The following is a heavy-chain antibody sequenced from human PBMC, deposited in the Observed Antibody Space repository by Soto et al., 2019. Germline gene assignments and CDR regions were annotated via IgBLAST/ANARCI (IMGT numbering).Heavy chain of an antibody. CDR2: ISGGDGSP. CDR1: GFTFSSYA. D-gene: IGHD2-21*01. V-gene: IGHV3-23*01. J-gene: IGHJ4*02. CDR3: AKSQTHNYPSLAFSAFEC. Sequence: GGSLRLSCVASGFTFSSYAMTWVRQAPGKGLEWVPAISGGDGSPSYADSVKGRFTISRDNSKNTLYLHMNSLRADDTDAYYCAKSQTHNYPSLAFSAFECWGQGTQVTVSS.